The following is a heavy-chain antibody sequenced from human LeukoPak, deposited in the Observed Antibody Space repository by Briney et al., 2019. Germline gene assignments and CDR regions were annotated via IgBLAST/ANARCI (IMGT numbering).Heavy chain of an antibody. J-gene: IGHJ4*02. D-gene: IGHD2/OR15-2a*01. V-gene: IGHV4-39*01. CDR3: ASRPFSSLDY. CDR2: IYSGGTT. CDR1: GDSIIRSGNY. Sequence: PSETLSLTCGVSGDSIIRSGNYWGWIRQAPGKGLEWVANIYSGGTTYYNPSLKSRVIISVDTSKNQVSLKLSSVTAADTAFYYCASRPFSSLDYWGQGTLVSVSS.